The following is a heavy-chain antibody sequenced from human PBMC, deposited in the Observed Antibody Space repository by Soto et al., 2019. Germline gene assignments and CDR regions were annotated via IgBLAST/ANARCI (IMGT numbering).Heavy chain of an antibody. Sequence: EVQLLEAGGGLVQPGGSLRLSCAASGFTFSNYAIRWVRQAPGKGLEWVSSITGSGDTTYYADSVKGRFTISRDNSKNTVYLQMNSLRVEGTAVYYCAKDPLKYSSSWYLEWWFDPWGQGTLVTVSS. J-gene: IGHJ5*02. D-gene: IGHD6-13*01. V-gene: IGHV3-23*01. CDR1: GFTFSNYA. CDR2: ITGSGDTT. CDR3: AKDPLKYSSSWYLEWWFDP.